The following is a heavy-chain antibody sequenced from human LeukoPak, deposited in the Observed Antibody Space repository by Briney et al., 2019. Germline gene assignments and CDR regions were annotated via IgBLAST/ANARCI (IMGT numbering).Heavy chain of an antibody. CDR3: ARADSSGYLYLFDY. CDR2: MNPNSGNT. CDR1: GYTFTSYD. Sequence: GASVKVSCKASGYTFTSYDINWVRQATGQGLEWMGWMNPNSGNTGYAQKFQGRVTMTRNTSISTAYMELSSLRSEDTAVYYCARADSSGYLYLFDYWGQGTLVTVSS. V-gene: IGHV1-8*01. D-gene: IGHD3-22*01. J-gene: IGHJ4*02.